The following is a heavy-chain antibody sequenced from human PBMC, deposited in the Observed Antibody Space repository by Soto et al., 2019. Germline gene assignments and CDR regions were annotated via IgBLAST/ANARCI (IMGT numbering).Heavy chain of an antibody. CDR2: VSDSGGST. Sequence: EVQLLESGGGLVQPGGSLRLSCAASGFTFSSYAMNWVRQAPGQGLEWVSTVSDSGGSTYYADSVQGRFTISRDNSKNTLSLHMNSLGAEDTAIDCCARTLVGGVVHAFDFWGHGPVVNVSS. V-gene: IGHV3-23*01. D-gene: IGHD1-26*01. J-gene: IGHJ4*01. CDR1: GFTFSSYA. CDR3: ARTLVGGVVHAFDF.